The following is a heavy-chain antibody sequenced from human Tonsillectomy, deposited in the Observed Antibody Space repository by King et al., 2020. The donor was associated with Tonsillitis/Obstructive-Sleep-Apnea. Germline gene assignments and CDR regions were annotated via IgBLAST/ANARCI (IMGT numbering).Heavy chain of an antibody. CDR1: GGSVSSGSY. Sequence: PLQESGPGLVKPSETLSLTCTVSGGSVSSGSYWSWIRQPPGKGLEWIGYMYYSGSTNYNPSLKSRVTISVDTSKNQFSLKLSSVTAADTAVYYCARVAIFGVVPSFDYWGQGTLVTVSS. J-gene: IGHJ4*02. CDR2: MYYSGST. V-gene: IGHV4-61*01. D-gene: IGHD3-3*01. CDR3: ARVAIFGVVPSFDY.